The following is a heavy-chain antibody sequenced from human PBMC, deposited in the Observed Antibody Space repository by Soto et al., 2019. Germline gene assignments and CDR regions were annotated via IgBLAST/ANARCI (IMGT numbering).Heavy chain of an antibody. D-gene: IGHD4-17*01. CDR1: GFTFSTFS. CDR2: ISGSGDYT. V-gene: IGHV3-23*01. CDR3: AKDPAGNGDYDGLFDH. J-gene: IGHJ4*02. Sequence: EVQLLESGGGLVQPGGSLRLSCEASGFTFSTFSMSWVRQSPGKGLEWVSAISGSGDYTYNADSVKGRFTLSRDNSKSTLYLQMNNLRAEDTAMYYCAKDPAGNGDYDGLFDHWGQGTLVTVSS.